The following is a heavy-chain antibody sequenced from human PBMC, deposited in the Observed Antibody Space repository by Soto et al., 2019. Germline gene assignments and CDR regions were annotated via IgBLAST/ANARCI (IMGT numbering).Heavy chain of an antibody. V-gene: IGHV3-23*01. CDR1: GFTFSSYA. J-gene: IGHJ5*02. Sequence: GGSLRLSCAASGFTFSSYAMSWVRQAPGKGLEWVSAISGSGGSTYYADSVKGRFTISRDNSKNTLYLQMNSLRAEDTAVYYFAKDYNLWFGELEYWFDPWGQGTLVTVSS. CDR2: ISGSGGST. CDR3: AKDYNLWFGELEYWFDP. D-gene: IGHD3-10*01.